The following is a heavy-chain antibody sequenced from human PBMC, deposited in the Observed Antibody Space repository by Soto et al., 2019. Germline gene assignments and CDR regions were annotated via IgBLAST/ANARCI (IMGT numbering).Heavy chain of an antibody. CDR3: ARHLAGSTSLSGPGRNYYYYYMDV. V-gene: IGHV4-59*08. CDR1: GGSISSYY. J-gene: IGHJ6*03. Sequence: QVQLQESGPGLVKPSETLSLTCTVSGGSISSYYWSWIRQPPGKGLEWIGYIYYSGSTNYNPSLKGRVTISVDTSKNQFSLKLSSVTAADTAVYYCARHLAGSTSLSGPGRNYYYYYMDVWGKGTTVTVSS. D-gene: IGHD2-2*01. CDR2: IYYSGST.